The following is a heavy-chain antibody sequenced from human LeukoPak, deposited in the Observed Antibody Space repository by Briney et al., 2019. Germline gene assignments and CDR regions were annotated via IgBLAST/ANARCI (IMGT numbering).Heavy chain of an antibody. J-gene: IGHJ4*02. D-gene: IGHD3-10*01. CDR3: ARVITMVQEVYDY. CDR2: INPNSGGT. CDR1: GYTFTFYY. V-gene: IGHV1-2*02. Sequence: GASVTVSCKSSGYTFTFYYMHWVRQAPGQGLEWMGWINPNSGGTNYAQKFQGRVTMTMDTSISKAYMELSRLRSDDTAVYYCARVITMVQEVYDYWGQGTLVTVSS.